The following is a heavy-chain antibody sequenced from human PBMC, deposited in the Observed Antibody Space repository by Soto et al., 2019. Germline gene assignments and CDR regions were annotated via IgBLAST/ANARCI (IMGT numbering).Heavy chain of an antibody. V-gene: IGHV4-61*01. J-gene: IGHJ4*02. D-gene: IGHD1-26*01. Sequence: PSETLSLTCTVSGGSVSSGSYYWSWIRQPPGKGLEWIGYIYYSGSTNYNPSLKSRVTISVDTSKNQLSLKLSSVTAADTAVYYCARGSFRGRYWAFDYWGQGTLVTVSS. CDR2: IYYSGST. CDR1: GGSVSSGSYY. CDR3: ARGSFRGRYWAFDY.